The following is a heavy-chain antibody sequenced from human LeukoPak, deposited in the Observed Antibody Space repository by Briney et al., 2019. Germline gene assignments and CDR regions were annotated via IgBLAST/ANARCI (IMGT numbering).Heavy chain of an antibody. D-gene: IGHD5-18*01. CDR2: INHSGST. J-gene: IGHJ4*02. CDR3: ARGVDSYGYF. CDR1: GGSFSGYY. V-gene: IGHV4-34*01. Sequence: SETLSLTCAVYGGSFSGYYWSWIRQPPGKGLEWIGEINHSGSTSYNPSLKSRVTISVDTSKNQFSLKLSSVTAADTAVYYCARGVDSYGYFWGQGTLVTVSS.